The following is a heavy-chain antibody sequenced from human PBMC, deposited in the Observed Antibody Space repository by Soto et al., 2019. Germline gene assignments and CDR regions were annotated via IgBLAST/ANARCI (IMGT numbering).Heavy chain of an antibody. CDR1: GSPFSSYE. J-gene: IGHJ4*02. CDR2: ISSSGSFI. Sequence: GGSLRLSCAASGSPFSSYEMYWVRQAPGKGLEWVSYISSSGSFIYYADSVKGRFTISRDNAKNSLYLQMESLRAEDTAVYYCARRGRGFSGYDSAFDYWGQGTLVTVSS. V-gene: IGHV3-48*03. CDR3: ARRGRGFSGYDSAFDY. D-gene: IGHD5-12*01.